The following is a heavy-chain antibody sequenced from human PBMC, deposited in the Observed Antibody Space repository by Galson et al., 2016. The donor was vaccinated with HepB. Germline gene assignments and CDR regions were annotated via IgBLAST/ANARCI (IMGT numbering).Heavy chain of an antibody. CDR3: AAGPGIIYQGMDV. D-gene: IGHD2-2*02. CDR1: GGTLSSHA. CDR2: IIPSIDIA. J-gene: IGHJ6*02. Sequence: SVKVSCKASGGTLSSHAISWVRQAPGQGLEWMGRIIPSIDIANYAQKLQGRVTITADKSTSTAYMELSSLRSEDTAVYYCAAGPGIIYQGMDVWGQGTTVTVSS. V-gene: IGHV1-69*04.